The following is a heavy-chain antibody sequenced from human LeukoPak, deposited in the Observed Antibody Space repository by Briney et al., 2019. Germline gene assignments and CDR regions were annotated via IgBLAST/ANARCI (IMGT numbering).Heavy chain of an antibody. J-gene: IGHJ4*02. D-gene: IGHD3-22*01. V-gene: IGHV3-48*04. CDR1: GFTVSSKY. CDR2: ISGGTTTV. CDR3: ARDNLPNSYDSSGADS. Sequence: GGSLRLSCAASGFTVSSKYMSWVRQAPGKGLEWISYISGGTTTVFYADSVKGRFTISRDNVKNSLYLQMNSLRAEDTAVYFCARDNLPNSYDSSGADSWGQGTLVTVSS.